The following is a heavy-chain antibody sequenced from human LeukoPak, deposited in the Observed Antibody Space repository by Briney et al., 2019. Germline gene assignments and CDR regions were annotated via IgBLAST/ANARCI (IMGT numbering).Heavy chain of an antibody. V-gene: IGHV3-21*01. CDR3: ARGYYDSSGPPGY. CDR2: ISSSSSYI. Sequence: GGSLRLSCAASGFTFSSYAMSWVRQAPGKGLEWVSAISSSSSYIYYADSVKGRFTISRDNAKNSLYLQMNSLRAEDTAVYYCARGYYDSSGPPGYWGQGTLVTVSS. D-gene: IGHD3-22*01. J-gene: IGHJ4*02. CDR1: GFTFSSYA.